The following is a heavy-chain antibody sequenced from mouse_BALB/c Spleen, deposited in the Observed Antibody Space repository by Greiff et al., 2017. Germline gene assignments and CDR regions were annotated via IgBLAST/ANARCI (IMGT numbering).Heavy chain of an antibody. D-gene: IGHD1-1*01. CDR3: ARRGSSSLYAMDY. J-gene: IGHJ4*01. CDR2: IYPGDGDT. Sequence: VQLQQSGAELVRPGSSVKISCKASGYAFSSYWMNWVKQRPGQGLEWIGQIYPGDGDTNYNGKFKGKATLTADKSSSTAYMQLSSLTSEDSAVYFCARRGSSSLYAMDYWGQGTSVTVSS. V-gene: IGHV1-80*01. CDR1: GYAFSSYW.